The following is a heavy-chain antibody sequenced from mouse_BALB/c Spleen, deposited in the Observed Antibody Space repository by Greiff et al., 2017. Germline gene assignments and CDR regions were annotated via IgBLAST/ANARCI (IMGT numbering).Heavy chain of an antibody. V-gene: IGHV1-7*01. CDR2: INPSTGYT. Sequence: QVQLQQSGAELAKPGASVKMSCKASGYTFTSYWMHWVKQRPGQGLEWIGYINPSTGYTEYNQKFKDKATLTADKSSSTAYMQLSSLTSEDSAVYYCARGGAIGHYFDYGGQGTTPTVSS. D-gene: IGHD3-3*01. CDR3: ARGGAIGHYFDY. CDR1: GYTFTSYW. J-gene: IGHJ2*01.